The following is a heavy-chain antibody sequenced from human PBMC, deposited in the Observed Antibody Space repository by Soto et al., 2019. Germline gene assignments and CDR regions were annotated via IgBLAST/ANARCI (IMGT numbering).Heavy chain of an antibody. CDR1: GGTISRYY. V-gene: IGHV4-59*01. CDR3: ARDLWGYCGTDCYPLDV. CDR2: MYNTGSA. D-gene: IGHD2-21*02. J-gene: IGHJ6*02. Sequence: QVQLQESVPALVKPSETLTLTCTVSGGTISRYYWSWIRQPPGKGLEWIGYMYNTGSAVYNPSFKSRVTISVDTSKVQFSLKLNSVTAADTAVYYCARDLWGYCGTDCYPLDVWGQGTTVTFSS.